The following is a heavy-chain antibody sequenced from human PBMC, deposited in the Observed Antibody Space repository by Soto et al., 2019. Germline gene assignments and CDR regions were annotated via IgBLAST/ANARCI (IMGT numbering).Heavy chain of an antibody. CDR1: GFTFSSYA. Sequence: GGSLRLSCSASGFTFSSYAMSWVRQAPGKGLEWVSAISGSGGSTYYADSVKGRFTISRDNSKNTLYLQMNSLRAEDTAVYYCAKDRRSFYDILTGYYPAFEYWGQGTLVTVSS. J-gene: IGHJ4*02. CDR3: AKDRRSFYDILTGYYPAFEY. CDR2: ISGSGGST. V-gene: IGHV3-23*01. D-gene: IGHD3-9*01.